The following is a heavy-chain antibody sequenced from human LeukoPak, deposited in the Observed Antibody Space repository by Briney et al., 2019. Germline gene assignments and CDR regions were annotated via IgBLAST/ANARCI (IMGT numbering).Heavy chain of an antibody. CDR1: GFTFSDYW. V-gene: IGHV3-7*01. Sequence: GGSLRLSCAVSGFTFSDYWMTWVRQAPGKGLEWVANIKEDGSEKSYVDSEKGRFTISRDNAKNSLYLQMNNLRAEDTAVYYCARGPVVVIAPADYWGQGTLVTVSS. CDR2: IKEDGSEK. J-gene: IGHJ4*02. CDR3: ARGPVVVIAPADY. D-gene: IGHD2-21*01.